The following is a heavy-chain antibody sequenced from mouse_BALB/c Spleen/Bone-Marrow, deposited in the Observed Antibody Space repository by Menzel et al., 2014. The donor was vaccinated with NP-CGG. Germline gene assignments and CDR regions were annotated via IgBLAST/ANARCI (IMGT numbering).Heavy chain of an antibody. V-gene: IGHV1S41*01. CDR2: IAPGSGTT. J-gene: IGHJ4*01. CDR3: ARYDYAIDY. CDR1: GYTFTNFW. Sequence: DLVKPGASVKLSCKASGYTFTNFWINWIKQRPGQGLEWIGRIAPGSGTTYYNEMFKGKATLTVDTSSSTAYIQLSSLSSEDSAVYFCARYDYAIDYGGQGTSVTVSS. D-gene: IGHD2-3*01.